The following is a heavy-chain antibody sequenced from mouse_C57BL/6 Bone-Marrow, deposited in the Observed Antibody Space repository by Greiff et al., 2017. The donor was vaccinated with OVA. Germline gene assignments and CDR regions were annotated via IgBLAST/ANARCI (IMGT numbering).Heavy chain of an antibody. V-gene: IGHV14-2*01. CDR2: IDPEDGET. D-gene: IGHD1-1*01. J-gene: IGHJ1*03. CDR1: GFNIKDYY. CDR3: ARSHYYGSSYWYFDV. Sequence: EVQLKESGAELVKPGASVKLSCTASGFNIKDYYMHWVKQRTEQGLEWIGRIDPEDGETKYAPKFQGKATIKADTSSNTAYLLPSSLTSEDTAVYYCARSHYYGSSYWYFDVWGTGTTVTVSS.